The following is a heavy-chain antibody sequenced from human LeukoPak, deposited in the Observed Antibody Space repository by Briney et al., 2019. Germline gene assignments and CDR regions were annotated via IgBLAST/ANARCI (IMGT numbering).Heavy chain of an antibody. D-gene: IGHD5-24*01. CDR1: GYTFTGYY. J-gene: IGHJ4*02. CDR3: ARDIGYNYGPFDS. V-gene: IGHV1-2*02. Sequence: ASVKVSCKASGYTFTGYYMHWVRQAPGQGLEWMGWINPNSGGTNYAQKFQGRVTMTRDTSISTAYMELSRLRSDDTAVYYCARDIGYNYGPFDSWGQGTLVTVSS. CDR2: INPNSGGT.